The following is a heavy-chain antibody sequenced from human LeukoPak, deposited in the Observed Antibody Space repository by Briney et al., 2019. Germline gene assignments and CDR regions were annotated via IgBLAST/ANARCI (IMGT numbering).Heavy chain of an antibody. J-gene: IGHJ4*02. CDR3: ARSWGSSGYYPLDY. D-gene: IGHD3-22*01. V-gene: IGHV3-13*01. Sequence: GGSLRLSCAASGFTFSSYDMHWVRQATGKGLEWVSAIGTAGDTYYPGSVKGRFTISRENAKNSLYLQMNSLRAGDTAVYYCARSWGSSGYYPLDYWGQGTLVTVSS. CDR1: GFTFSSYD. CDR2: IGTAGDT.